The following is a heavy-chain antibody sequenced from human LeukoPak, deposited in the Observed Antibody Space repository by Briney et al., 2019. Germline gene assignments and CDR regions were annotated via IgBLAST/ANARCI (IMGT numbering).Heavy chain of an antibody. V-gene: IGHV4-4*07. J-gene: IGHJ4*02. D-gene: IGHD6-13*01. CDR2: IYTSGST. CDR1: GGSIGSYY. Sequence: PSETLSLTCTVSGGSIGSYYWSWIRQPAGKGLEWIGRIYTSGSTNYNPSLKSRVTMSVDTSKNQFSLKLSSVTDADTAVYYCARDPSSRSSSWPYWGQGTLVTVSS. CDR3: ARDPSSRSSSWPY.